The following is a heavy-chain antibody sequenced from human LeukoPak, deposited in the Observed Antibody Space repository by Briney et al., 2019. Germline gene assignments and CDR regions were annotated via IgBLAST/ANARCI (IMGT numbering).Heavy chain of an antibody. CDR1: GGSISSYY. J-gene: IGHJ4*02. V-gene: IGHV4-59*01. D-gene: IGHD5-24*01. Sequence: SETLSLTCTVSGGSISSYYWRWIRQPPGKGLEWIEYIYYSGSTNYNPSLKSRVTISVDTSKNQFSLKLSSVTAADTAVYYCARAGRDGYNSFDYWGQGTLVTVSS. CDR2: IYYSGST. CDR3: ARAGRDGYNSFDY.